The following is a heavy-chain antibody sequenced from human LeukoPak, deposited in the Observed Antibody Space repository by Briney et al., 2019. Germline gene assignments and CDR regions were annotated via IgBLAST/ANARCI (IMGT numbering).Heavy chain of an antibody. CDR1: GFSFSNYV. J-gene: IGHJ5*02. CDR3: AKDVWGPTAMKNNWFDP. Sequence: GGSLRLSCAASGFSFSNYVMTWVRQAPGKGLEWVSMISDSGESTTYAGSVKGRFTVSRDNSQNTLYLQMDSLRGDDTALYYCAKDVWGPTAMKNNWFDPWGQGTLVTVS. CDR2: ISDSGEST. V-gene: IGHV3-23*01. D-gene: IGHD3-16*01.